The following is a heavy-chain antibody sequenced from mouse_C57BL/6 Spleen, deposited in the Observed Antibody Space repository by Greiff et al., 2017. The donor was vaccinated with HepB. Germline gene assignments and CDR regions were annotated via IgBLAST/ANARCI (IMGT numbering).Heavy chain of an antibody. CDR3: AREWYYYGSRPYAMDY. CDR1: GYTFTSYN. D-gene: IGHD1-1*01. Sequence: QVQLQQSGAELVRPGASVKMSCKASGYTFTSYNMHWVKQTPRLGLEWIGAIYPGNGDTSYNQKFKGKATLTVDKSSSTAYMQLSSLTSEDSAVYFCAREWYYYGSRPYAMDYWGQGTSVTVSS. V-gene: IGHV1-12*01. CDR2: IYPGNGDT. J-gene: IGHJ4*01.